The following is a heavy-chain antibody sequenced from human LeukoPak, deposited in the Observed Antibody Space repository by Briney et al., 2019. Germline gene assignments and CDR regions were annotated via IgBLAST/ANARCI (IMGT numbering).Heavy chain of an antibody. D-gene: IGHD4-17*01. Sequence: PGGSLRLSCAASGFTFSSYWMHWMHWVRQAPGKGLLWVSRISSDGSSTSYEDSVKGRFTISRDNAKNTLYLQMNSLRAEDTAVYYCAKSYGDYLGYFDTWGQGTLVTVSS. CDR3: AKSYGDYLGYFDT. J-gene: IGHJ4*02. V-gene: IGHV3-74*01. CDR1: GFTFSSYWMHW. CDR2: ISSDGSST.